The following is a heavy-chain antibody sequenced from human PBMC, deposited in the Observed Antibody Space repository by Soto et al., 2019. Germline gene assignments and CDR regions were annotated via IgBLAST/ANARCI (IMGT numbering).Heavy chain of an antibody. J-gene: IGHJ4*02. D-gene: IGHD4-4*01. CDR2: INAGNGHT. V-gene: IGHV1-3*01. CDR3: ARELQGLYYFDY. Sequence: VGSVKVSCKASGYTFTSYVMHWVRQAPGQSLEWIGWINAGNGHTKYSQKFQDRVTITRDTSANTAYMELSRLRSEDTAVYYCARELQGLYYFDYWGQGALVTVS. CDR1: GYTFTSYV.